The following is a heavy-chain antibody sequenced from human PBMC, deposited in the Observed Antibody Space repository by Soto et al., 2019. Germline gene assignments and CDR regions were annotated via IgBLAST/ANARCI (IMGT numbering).Heavy chain of an antibody. J-gene: IGHJ4*01. CDR1: GFVFSDYA. V-gene: IGHV3-23*01. Sequence: PGGSLRLSCVASGFVFSDYAMSWVRQAPGKGLEWVSAISAGGSDTYYADSVKGRFTVSRVNSESTLYLQMNTLRAEDTAIYYCQSVPFWWGSPTWCTEGFDTGGQEALVTVSS. D-gene: IGHD2-2*01. CDR3: QSVPFWWGSPTWCTEGFDT. CDR2: ISAGGSDT.